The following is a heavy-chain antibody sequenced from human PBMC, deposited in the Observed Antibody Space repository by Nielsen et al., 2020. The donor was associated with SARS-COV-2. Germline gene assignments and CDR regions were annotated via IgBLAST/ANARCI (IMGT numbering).Heavy chain of an antibody. CDR2: ISWDGGST. D-gene: IGHD3-10*01. V-gene: IGHV3-43*01. Sequence: GGSLRLSCAASGFTFDDYTMHWVRQAPGKGLEWVSLISWDGGSTYYADSVKGRFTISRDNSKNSLYLQMNSLRTEDTALYYCAKGGPGISYWYFDLWGRGTLVTVSS. J-gene: IGHJ2*01. CDR1: GFTFDDYT. CDR3: AKGGPGISYWYFDL.